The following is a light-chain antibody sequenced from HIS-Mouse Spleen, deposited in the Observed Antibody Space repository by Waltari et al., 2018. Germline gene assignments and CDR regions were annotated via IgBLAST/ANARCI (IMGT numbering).Light chain of an antibody. CDR1: SSDVGSYNL. Sequence: QSALTQPASVSGSPGQSITISCPGTSSDVGSYNLVSWYQQHPGKGPKLMIYEGSKRPSGVSNRFSGSKSGNTASLTISGLQAEDEADYYCCSYAGSSTYVFGTGTKVTVL. CDR2: EGS. V-gene: IGLV2-23*01. CDR3: CSYAGSSTYV. J-gene: IGLJ1*01.